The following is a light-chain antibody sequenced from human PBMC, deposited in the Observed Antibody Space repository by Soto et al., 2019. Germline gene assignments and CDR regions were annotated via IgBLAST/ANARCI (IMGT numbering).Light chain of an antibody. CDR2: AAS. Sequence: DIQMTQSPSSLSASVGDRVTITCRASQSISSYLNWYQQRPGKAPKLLIYAASSLQSGVPSRFSGSGSGTDFTLTISSLQPEDFAVYYCQQYNNWPYTFGQGTKVDIK. CDR3: QQYNNWPYT. J-gene: IGKJ2*01. CDR1: QSISSY. V-gene: IGKV1-39*01.